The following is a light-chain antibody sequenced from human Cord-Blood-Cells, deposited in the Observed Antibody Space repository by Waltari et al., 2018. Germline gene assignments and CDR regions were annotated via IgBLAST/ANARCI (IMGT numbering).Light chain of an antibody. V-gene: IGLV3-27*01. Sequence: SYELTQPSSLSASPGQTARITCSGSALAKKYARSFQQEPGQAPVLVIYKDSERPSAIPERFSGSSSGTTVTLTISGAQVEDEADYYCYSAADNNRVFGGGTKLTVL. CDR1: ALAKKY. CDR2: KDS. CDR3: YSAADNNRV. J-gene: IGLJ3*02.